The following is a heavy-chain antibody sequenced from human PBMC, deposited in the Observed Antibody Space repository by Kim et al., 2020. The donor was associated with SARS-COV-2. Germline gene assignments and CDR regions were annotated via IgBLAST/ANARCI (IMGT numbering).Heavy chain of an antibody. D-gene: IGHD3-3*01. CDR2: ISSGSSYI. CDR1: GFTFSSYS. Sequence: GGSLRLSCAASGFTFSSYSMNWVRQAPGKGLEWVSSISSGSSYIYYADSVKGRFTISRDNAKNSLYLQMNSLRAEDTAVYYCARDSAFTIFGVVTADYGMDVWGQGTTVTVSS. CDR3: ARDSAFTIFGVVTADYGMDV. V-gene: IGHV3-21*01. J-gene: IGHJ6*02.